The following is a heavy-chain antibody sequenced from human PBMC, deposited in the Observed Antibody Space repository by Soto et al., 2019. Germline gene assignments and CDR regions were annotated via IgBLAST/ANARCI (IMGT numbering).Heavy chain of an antibody. Sequence: GASVKVSCKASGGTFSSYAISWVRQAPGQGLEWMGGIIPIFGTANYAQKFQGRVTITADESTSTAYMELSSLRSEDTAVYYCERGGPAYCGGDCYSVVDYWGQGTLVTVSS. CDR2: IIPIFGTA. J-gene: IGHJ4*02. V-gene: IGHV1-69*13. D-gene: IGHD2-21*02. CDR3: ERGGPAYCGGDCYSVVDY. CDR1: GGTFSSYA.